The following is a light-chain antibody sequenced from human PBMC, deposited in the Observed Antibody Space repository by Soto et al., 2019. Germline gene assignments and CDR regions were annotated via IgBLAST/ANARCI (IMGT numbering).Light chain of an antibody. Sequence: QSALTQPASVSGSPGQSITFSCTGTSSDVGGYNFVSWYQQHPGKAPKLMIYEVSNRPSGVSNRFSGSKSGNTASLTISGLQAEDEADYYCSSYTSSSTLVVFGGGTQLPS. CDR3: SSYTSSSTLVV. J-gene: IGLJ2*01. CDR2: EVS. V-gene: IGLV2-14*01. CDR1: SSDVGGYNF.